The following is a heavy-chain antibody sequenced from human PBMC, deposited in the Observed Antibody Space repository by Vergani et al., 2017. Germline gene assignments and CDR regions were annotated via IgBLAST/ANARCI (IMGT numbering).Heavy chain of an antibody. Sequence: EVQLVESGGGLIHPGGSLRLSCEGSGFSFSGYWMHWVRQAPGKGLEWVSSIGFSSTYIFYADSVRGRFTISRDNARNSLYLRMSNLRAEDTAVYYCARGREGRYAHYFDYWGQGNLVTVSS. V-gene: IGHV3-21*02. CDR2: IGFSSTYI. CDR3: ARGREGRYAHYFDY. CDR1: GFSFSGYW. D-gene: IGHD3-16*01. J-gene: IGHJ4*02.